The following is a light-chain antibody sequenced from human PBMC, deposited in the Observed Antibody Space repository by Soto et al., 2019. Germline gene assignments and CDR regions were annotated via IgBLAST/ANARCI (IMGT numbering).Light chain of an antibody. CDR2: VAS. V-gene: IGKV1-17*01. Sequence: DIQMTQSPSSLSASVGDRVSITCRASRGIRNDLGWYQHKPGTAPKRLIYVASSLQSGVPSRFSGSGSGTDFTFTISSLKPEDFATDYCQQSYSQWTFGQGTKVDIK. J-gene: IGKJ1*01. CDR3: QQSYSQWT. CDR1: RGIRND.